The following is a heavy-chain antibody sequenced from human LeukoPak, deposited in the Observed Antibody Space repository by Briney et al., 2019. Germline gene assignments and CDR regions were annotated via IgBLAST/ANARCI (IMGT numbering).Heavy chain of an antibody. Sequence: SQTLSLTCTVSGGSISSGGYYWSWIRQHPGKGLEWIGYIYYSGSTYHNPSLKSRVTISVDTSKNQFSLKLSSVTAADTAVYYCARVRLALNWFDPWGQGTLVTVSS. V-gene: IGHV4-31*03. J-gene: IGHJ5*02. D-gene: IGHD2-15*01. CDR1: GGSISSGGYY. CDR3: ARVRLALNWFDP. CDR2: IYYSGST.